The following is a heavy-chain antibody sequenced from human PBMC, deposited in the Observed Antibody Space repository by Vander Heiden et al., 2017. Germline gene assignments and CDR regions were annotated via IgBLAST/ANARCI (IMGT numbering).Heavy chain of an antibody. Sequence: QVLLVAPGGGWVQPGRSLRLTFAASAFPFSIYAMHWVRQAPGKGLEWVAVISYDGSNKYYADSVKGRFTISRDNSKNTLYLQMNSLRAEDTAVYYCARGRGAFDIWGQGTMVTVSS. J-gene: IGHJ3*02. CDR1: AFPFSIYA. V-gene: IGHV3-30*04. CDR3: ARGRGAFDI. CDR2: ISYDGSNK.